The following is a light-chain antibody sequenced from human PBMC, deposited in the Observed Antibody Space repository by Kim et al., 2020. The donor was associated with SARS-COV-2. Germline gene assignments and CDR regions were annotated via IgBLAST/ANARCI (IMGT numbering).Light chain of an antibody. CDR3: QQYQSWPIA. CDR2: GAS. V-gene: IGKV3-15*01. J-gene: IGKJ5*01. Sequence: KSNLAWFQQKPGQAPCLLIYGASTRAAGIPARFSGSGSGTEFTLTISSLQSEDFAVYYCQQYQSWPIAFGQGTRLEIK. CDR1: KSN.